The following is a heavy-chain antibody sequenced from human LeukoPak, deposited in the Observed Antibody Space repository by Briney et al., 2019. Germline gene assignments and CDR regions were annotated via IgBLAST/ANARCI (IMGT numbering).Heavy chain of an antibody. V-gene: IGHV4-61*02. CDR3: ARENTGTYYYDSSGYYPY. J-gene: IGHJ1*01. D-gene: IGHD3-22*01. Sequence: SETLSLTCTVSGGSISSGSYYWSWIRQPAGKGLEWIGRIYTSGSTNYNPSLKGRVTISVDTSKNQFSLKLSSVTAADTAVYYCARENTGTYYYDSSGYYPYWGQGTLVTVSS. CDR1: GGSISSGSYY. CDR2: IYTSGST.